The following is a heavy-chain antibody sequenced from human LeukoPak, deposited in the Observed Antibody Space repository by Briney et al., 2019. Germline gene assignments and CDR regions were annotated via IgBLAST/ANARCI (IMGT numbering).Heavy chain of an antibody. J-gene: IGHJ4*02. CDR2: ISSRSSSI. D-gene: IGHD3-3*01. V-gene: IGHV3-21*01. Sequence: PGGCLRLSCAASGFTFSTYDMNWVRQAPGKGLEWVSSISSRSSSIYYADSVKGRFTISRDNAENSLYLQMNSLRAEDTAVYWCARDYIAYDPLDYWGQGTLVTVSS. CDR1: GFTFSTYD. CDR3: ARDYIAYDPLDY.